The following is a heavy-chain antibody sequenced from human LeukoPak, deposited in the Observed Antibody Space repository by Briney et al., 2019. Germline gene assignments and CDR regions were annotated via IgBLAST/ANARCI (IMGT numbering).Heavy chain of an antibody. V-gene: IGHV1-18*01. J-gene: IGHJ5*02. CDR1: GYTFTSYG. CDR3: AGVVAATPNNNWFDP. Sequence: GASVKVSCKASGYTFTSYGISWVRQAPGQGLEWMGWISAYNGNTNYAQKLQGRVTMTTDTSTSTAYMELRSLRSDDTAVYYCAGVVAATPNNNWFDPRGQGTLVTVSS. D-gene: IGHD2-15*01. CDR2: ISAYNGNT.